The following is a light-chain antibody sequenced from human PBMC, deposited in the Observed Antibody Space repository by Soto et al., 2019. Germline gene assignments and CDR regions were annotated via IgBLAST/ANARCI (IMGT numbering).Light chain of an antibody. CDR3: NKRNK. Sequence: DSQMTQAPSALSGSVGDRVTITCRASQTLSSWLAWYQQKPGKAPKLLIYKASTLKSGVPSRFSGSGYGTEFTLTISSLQPDDFAMYYCNKRNKFGQGTRREIK. CDR2: KAS. J-gene: IGKJ5*01. V-gene: IGKV1-5*03. CDR1: QTLSSW.